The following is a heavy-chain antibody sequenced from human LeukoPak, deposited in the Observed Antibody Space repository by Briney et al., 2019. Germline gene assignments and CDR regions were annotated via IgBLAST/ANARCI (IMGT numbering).Heavy chain of an antibody. D-gene: IGHD3-22*01. CDR2: ISSSGSTI. Sequence: GGSLRLSCAASGFTFSSYSMNWVRQAPGKGLEWVSYISSSGSTIYYADSVKGRFTISRDNAKNSLYLQMNSLRAEDTAVYYCASAYDSSGYSEFDYWGQGTLVTVSS. V-gene: IGHV3-48*04. CDR3: ASAYDSSGYSEFDY. CDR1: GFTFSSYS. J-gene: IGHJ4*02.